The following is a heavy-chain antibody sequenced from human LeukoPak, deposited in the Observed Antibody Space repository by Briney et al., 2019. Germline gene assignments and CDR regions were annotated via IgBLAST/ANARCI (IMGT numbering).Heavy chain of an antibody. CDR1: GFTVSNNY. D-gene: IGHD3/OR15-3a*01. V-gene: IGHV3-23*01. CDR2: ISGSGGST. J-gene: IGHJ6*03. CDR3: AKGPGLNYYYYMDV. Sequence: PGGSLRLSCAASGFTVSNNYMSWVRQAPGKGLEWVSAISGSGGSTYYADSVKGRFTISRDNSKNTLYLQMNSLRAEDTAVYYCAKGPGLNYYYYMDVWGKGTTVTVSS.